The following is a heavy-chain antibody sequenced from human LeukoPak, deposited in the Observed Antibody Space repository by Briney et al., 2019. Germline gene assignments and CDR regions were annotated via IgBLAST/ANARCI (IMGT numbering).Heavy chain of an antibody. CDR2: ISGSGGAT. CDR1: GFTFNSYA. V-gene: IGHV3-23*01. CDR3: AKSSGFGGLFDS. Sequence: GGSLSLSCAASGFTFNSYAMTWVRQAPGKGLEWVSLISGSGGATYYADSMKGRFTISRDNSKNTLYLQMNSLRAEDTALYFCAKSSGFGGLFDSWGQGTRVTVSS. D-gene: IGHD3-10*01. J-gene: IGHJ4*02.